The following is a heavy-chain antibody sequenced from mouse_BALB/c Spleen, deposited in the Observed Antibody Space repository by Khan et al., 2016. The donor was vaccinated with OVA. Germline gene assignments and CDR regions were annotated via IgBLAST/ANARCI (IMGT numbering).Heavy chain of an antibody. CDR2: INPNTDNI. V-gene: IGHV1-26*01. Sequence: EVQLQQSGPDLVKPGASVKISCKASGYSFTLYYMSWVKQSHGKSLEWIGRINPNTDNINYNQEFKGKAMLTVDKSSNTAYMELRSLTSEESAVYFCARGYDFFASGGQGTLVTVSP. J-gene: IGHJ3*01. D-gene: IGHD2-14*01. CDR3: ARGYDFFAS. CDR1: GYSFTLYY.